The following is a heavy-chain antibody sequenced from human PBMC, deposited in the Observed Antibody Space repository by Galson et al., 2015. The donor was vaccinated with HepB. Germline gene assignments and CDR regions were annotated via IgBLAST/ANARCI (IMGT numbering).Heavy chain of an antibody. CDR3: ARVGSYYYDSSGYYELDY. CDR2: IKQDGSEK. D-gene: IGHD3-22*01. CDR1: GFTFSSYW. V-gene: IGHV3-7*03. Sequence: SLRLSCAASGFTFSSYWMSWVRQAPGKGLEWVANIKQDGSEKYYVDSVKGRFTISRDNAKNSLYLQMNSLRAEDTAVYYCARVGSYYYDSSGYYELDYWGQGTLVTVSS. J-gene: IGHJ4*02.